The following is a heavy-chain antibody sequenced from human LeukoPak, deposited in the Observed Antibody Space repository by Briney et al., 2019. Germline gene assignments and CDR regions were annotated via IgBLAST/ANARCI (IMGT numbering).Heavy chain of an antibody. CDR2: ISSSGSTI. CDR1: GFTFSNHE. J-gene: IGHJ4*02. CDR3: ARESDFWSGYYSVLDY. Sequence: PGGSLRLSCAASGFTFSNHEMNWVRQAPGKGLEWVSYISSSGSTIYYADSVKGRFTISRDSAKNSLDLQMNSLRAEDTAVYYCARESDFWSGYYSVLDYWGQGTLVTVSS. D-gene: IGHD3-3*01. V-gene: IGHV3-48*03.